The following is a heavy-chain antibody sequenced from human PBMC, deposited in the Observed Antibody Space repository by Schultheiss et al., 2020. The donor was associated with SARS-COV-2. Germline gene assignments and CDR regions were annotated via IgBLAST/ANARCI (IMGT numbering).Heavy chain of an antibody. V-gene: IGHV1-69*06. J-gene: IGHJ5*02. CDR3: ARDGVVPAKGYNWFDP. Sequence: SVKVSCKASGGTFSSYAISWVRQAPGQGLEWMGGIIPIFGTANYAQKFQGRVTITADKSTSTAYMELSSLRSEDTAVYYCARDGVVPAKGYNWFDPWGQGTLVTVSS. CDR2: IIPIFGTA. D-gene: IGHD2-2*01. CDR1: GGTFSSYA.